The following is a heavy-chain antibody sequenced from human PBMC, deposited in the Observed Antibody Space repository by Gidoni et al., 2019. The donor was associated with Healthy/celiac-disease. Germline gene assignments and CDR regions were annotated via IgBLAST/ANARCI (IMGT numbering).Heavy chain of an antibody. CDR3: AKDLRGQLPRGFDY. CDR1: GYTFSSYA. V-gene: IGHV3-23*01. D-gene: IGHD2-2*01. J-gene: IGHJ4*02. CDR2: ISGSVGST. Sequence: EVQLLESGGGLVQPGGSLRLSCAASGYTFSSYAMSWVRQAPGKGLELFASISGSVGSTYYADSVKGRFTISRDNSKNTLYLQMNSLRAEDTAVYYCAKDLRGQLPRGFDYWGQGTLVTVSS.